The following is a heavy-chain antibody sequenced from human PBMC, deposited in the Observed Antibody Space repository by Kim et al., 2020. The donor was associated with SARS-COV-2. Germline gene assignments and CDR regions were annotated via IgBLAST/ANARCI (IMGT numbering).Heavy chain of an antibody. J-gene: IGHJ5*02. D-gene: IGHD3-10*01. CDR3: ARSSTFHGSGTYADQ. CDR1: GFTFSDYV. CDR2: ISWNSGII. V-gene: IGHV3-9*01. Sequence: SLRLSCVASGFTFSDYVMHWVRQAPGKGLEWVSHISWNSGIIAYADSVKGRFTISRDNAKKSLYLQMNSLIPEDTAFYYCARSSTFHGSGTYADQWGLG.